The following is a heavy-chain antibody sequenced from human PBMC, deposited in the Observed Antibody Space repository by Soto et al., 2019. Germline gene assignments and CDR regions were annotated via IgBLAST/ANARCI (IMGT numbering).Heavy chain of an antibody. V-gene: IGHV4-31*03. CDR2: IYYSGST. D-gene: IGHD2-2*01. Sequence: SETLSLTCTVSGGSISSGGYYWSWIRQHPGKGLEWIGYIYYSGSTYYNPSLKSRVTISVDTSKNQFSLKLSSVTAADTAVYYCARDRGNIVVVPAATYWYFDLWGRGTLVTVSS. J-gene: IGHJ2*01. CDR3: ARDRGNIVVVPAATYWYFDL. CDR1: GGSISSGGYY.